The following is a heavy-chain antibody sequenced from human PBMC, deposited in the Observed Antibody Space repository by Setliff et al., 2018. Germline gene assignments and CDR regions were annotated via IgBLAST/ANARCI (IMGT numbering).Heavy chain of an antibody. J-gene: IGHJ4*02. CDR3: ARDLGHGGDSDY. V-gene: IGHV4-38-2*02. CDR1: GYSISSGYI. Sequence: SETLSLTCTVSGYSISSGYIWGWIRQPPGRGLEWVGNTGHTGSINYNPSLKSRLTISRDTSKNQVSLKLNSVTATDTAVYYCARDLGHGGDSDYWGQGIQVTVSS. D-gene: IGHD2-21*02. CDR2: TGHTGSI.